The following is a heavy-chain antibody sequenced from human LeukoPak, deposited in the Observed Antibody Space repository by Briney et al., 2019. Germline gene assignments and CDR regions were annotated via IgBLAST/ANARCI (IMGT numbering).Heavy chain of an antibody. J-gene: IGHJ4*02. CDR1: GFTFSSYE. Sequence: GGSLRLSCAASGFTFSSYEMNWVRQAPGKGLEWVSYISSSGSTIYYADSLKGRFTISRDNAKNSLYLQMNSLRAEDTAVYYCARDPPGGVLDYWGQGTLVTVSS. CDR2: ISSSGSTI. V-gene: IGHV3-48*03. D-gene: IGHD3-16*01. CDR3: ARDPPGGVLDY.